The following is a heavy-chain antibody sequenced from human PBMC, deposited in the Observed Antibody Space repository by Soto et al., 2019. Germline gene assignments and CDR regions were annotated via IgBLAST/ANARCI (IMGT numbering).Heavy chain of an antibody. D-gene: IGHD2-15*01. CDR1: GFTFSSYG. CDR2: IWYDGNNK. CDR3: ARLYCSGGTCYSPTKDYAYSYMDV. J-gene: IGHJ6*03. V-gene: IGHV3-33*01. Sequence: GGSLRLSCAASGFTFSSYGMHWVRQAPGKGLEWVAVIWYDGNNKYYADSVKGRFTISRDNSKNTLYLHMNSLRAEDTGVYYCARLYCSGGTCYSPTKDYAYSYMDVWGKGTTVTVSS.